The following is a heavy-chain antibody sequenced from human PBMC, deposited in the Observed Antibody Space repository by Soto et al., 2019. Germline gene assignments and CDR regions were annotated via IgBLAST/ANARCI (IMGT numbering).Heavy chain of an antibody. CDR3: ASSSPHNDFWSGYSFWDAFDI. CDR2: ISYSGST. D-gene: IGHD3-3*01. CDR1: GGSISSYY. J-gene: IGHJ3*02. V-gene: IGHV4-59*01. Sequence: PSETLSLTCTVSGGSISSYYWSWIRQPPGKGLEWIGYISYSGSTNYNPSLKSRVTISVDTSKNQFSLKLSSVTAADTAVYYCASSSPHNDFWSGYSFWDAFDIWGQGTMVTVSS.